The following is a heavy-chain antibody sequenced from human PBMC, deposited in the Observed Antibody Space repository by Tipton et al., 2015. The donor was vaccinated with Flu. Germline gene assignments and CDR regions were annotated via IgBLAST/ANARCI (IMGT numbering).Heavy chain of an antibody. CDR3: ARNPGDNYHYGMDV. Sequence: SLRLSCATSGFTLSYFGMTWVRQAPGKGLEWVSSISSTSNFIYYGDSVKGRFTVSRDNARDSLYLQMNNLRDEDTAVYYCARNPGDNYHYGMDVWGQGTTVTVSS. V-gene: IGHV3-21*01. J-gene: IGHJ6*02. D-gene: IGHD2-21*02. CDR1: GFTLSYFG. CDR2: ISSTSNFI.